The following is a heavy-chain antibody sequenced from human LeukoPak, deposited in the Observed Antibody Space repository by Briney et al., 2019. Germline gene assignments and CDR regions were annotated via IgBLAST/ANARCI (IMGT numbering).Heavy chain of an antibody. Sequence: PSETLSLTCAVYGGSFSGYYWSWIRQPPGKGLEWIGEINHSGSTNYNPSLKSRGTISVDTSKNQFSLKLSSVTAADTAVYYCARGPNYDFWSGYSPAEYFQHWGQGTLVTVSS. CDR3: ARGPNYDFWSGYSPAEYFQH. CDR1: GGSFSGYY. J-gene: IGHJ1*01. D-gene: IGHD3-3*01. V-gene: IGHV4-34*01. CDR2: INHSGST.